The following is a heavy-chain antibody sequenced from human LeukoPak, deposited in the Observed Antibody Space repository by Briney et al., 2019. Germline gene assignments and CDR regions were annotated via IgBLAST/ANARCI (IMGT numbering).Heavy chain of an antibody. CDR2: FDPEHGKT. V-gene: IGHV1-24*01. J-gene: IGHJ4*02. Sequence: ASMKVSCKVSKYTLTELSMHWVRQAPGKGLEWMGGFDPEHGKTVYAQTFQGRVTMTRDTSTSTVYMELSSLRSEDTAVYYCAREERGYSGYDSYWGQGTLVTVSS. CDR3: AREERGYSGYDSY. CDR1: KYTLTELS. D-gene: IGHD5-12*01.